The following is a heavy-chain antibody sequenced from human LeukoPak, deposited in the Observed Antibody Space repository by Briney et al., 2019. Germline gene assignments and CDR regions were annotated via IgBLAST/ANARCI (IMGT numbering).Heavy chain of an antibody. Sequence: SETLSLTCAVYGGSFSGYYWSWIRQPPGKGLEWIGEINHSGSTNYNPSLKSRVTISVDTSKNQFSLKLSSVTAADTAVYYCARGLVTGTYDYWGQGTLVTVSS. D-gene: IGHD1-1*01. J-gene: IGHJ4*02. CDR3: ARGLVTGTYDY. CDR1: GGSFSGYY. CDR2: INHSGST. V-gene: IGHV4-34*01.